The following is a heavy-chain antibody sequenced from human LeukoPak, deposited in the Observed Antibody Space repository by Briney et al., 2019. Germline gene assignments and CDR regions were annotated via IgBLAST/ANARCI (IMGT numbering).Heavy chain of an antibody. CDR3: AREYSSSSGSVSDY. D-gene: IGHD6-6*01. V-gene: IGHV3-48*02. CDR2: ISSSSSTI. J-gene: IGHJ4*02. CDR1: GFTFSSYN. Sequence: GGSLRHSCAASGFTFSSYNMNWVRQAPGKGLEWVSYISSSSSTIYYADSVKGRFTISRDNAKNSLYLQMNSLRDEDTAVYYCAREYSSSSGSVSDYWGQGTLVTVSS.